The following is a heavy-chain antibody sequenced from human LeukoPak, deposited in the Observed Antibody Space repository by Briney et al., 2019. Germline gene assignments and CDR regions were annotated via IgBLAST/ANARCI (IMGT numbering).Heavy chain of an antibody. CDR3: ASLPFTYYYDSSGYGLGDY. J-gene: IGHJ4*02. CDR1: GGSFSGYY. Sequence: KSSETLSLTCAVYGGSFSGYYWSWIRQPPGRGLEWIGEINHSGSTNYNPSLKSRVTISVDTSKNQFSLKLSSVTAADTAVYYCASLPFTYYYDSSGYGLGDYWGQGTLVTVSS. CDR2: INHSGST. D-gene: IGHD3-22*01. V-gene: IGHV4-34*01.